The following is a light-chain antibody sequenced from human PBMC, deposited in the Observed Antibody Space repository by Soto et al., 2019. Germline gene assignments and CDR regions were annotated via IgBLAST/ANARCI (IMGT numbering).Light chain of an antibody. Sequence: EIVLTQSPGTLSLSPGERATLSCRASQSVSSSYLAWYQQKPGQAPRLLIYGASRRATGIPDRFSGSGSGTDFTLTISGLEPEDFALHYCQQYSASPKWTFGQGTKVEIK. CDR2: GAS. V-gene: IGKV3-20*01. CDR3: QQYSASPKWT. CDR1: QSVSSSY. J-gene: IGKJ1*01.